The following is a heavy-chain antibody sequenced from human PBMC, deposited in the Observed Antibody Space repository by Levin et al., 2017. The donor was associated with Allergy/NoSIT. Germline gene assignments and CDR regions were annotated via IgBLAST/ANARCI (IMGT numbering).Heavy chain of an antibody. CDR1: GFTFSGYA. CDR2: ISASGFST. Sequence: QSSETLSLTCAASGFTFSGYAMSWVRRAPGKGLEWVASISASGFSTPSADAVKGRFTISRDNSDKTLYLQMSGLRVEDTAVYYCAKDSQSGEYDYGWGVFDIWGQGTMVTVSS. J-gene: IGHJ3*02. D-gene: IGHD3-10*01. CDR3: AKDSQSGEYDYGWGVFDI. V-gene: IGHV3-23*01.